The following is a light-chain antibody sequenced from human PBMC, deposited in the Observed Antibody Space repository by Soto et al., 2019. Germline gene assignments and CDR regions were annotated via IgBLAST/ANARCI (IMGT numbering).Light chain of an antibody. CDR1: SSDIGDYNY. Sequence: QSVLTQPASVSGSLGQSITISCTGSSSDIGDYNYVSWYQQHPGKAPKLMIYVVSDRPSGVSSRFSGSKSGNTASLTISGLQADDEADYYCSSYTSDNTVVFGGGTKVTVL. J-gene: IGLJ2*01. CDR2: VVS. CDR3: SSYTSDNTVV. V-gene: IGLV2-14*03.